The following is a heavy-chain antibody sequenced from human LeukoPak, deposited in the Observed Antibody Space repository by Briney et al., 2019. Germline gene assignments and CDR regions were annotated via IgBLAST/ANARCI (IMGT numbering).Heavy chain of an antibody. D-gene: IGHD6-13*01. J-gene: IGHJ4*02. CDR1: GYTFSSYV. CDR3: AREAAVGIYFDY. Sequence: ASVKVSCKASGYTFSSYVMHWVRQAPGQRLEWMGWINAGNGNTKFSQKFQGRVTITRDTSANTAYMELSSLRSEDTAVYYCAREAAVGIYFDYWGQGTLVTVSS. CDR2: INAGNGNT. V-gene: IGHV1-3*01.